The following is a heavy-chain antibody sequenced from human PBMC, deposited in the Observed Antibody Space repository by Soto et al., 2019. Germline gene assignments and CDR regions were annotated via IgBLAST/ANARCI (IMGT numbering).Heavy chain of an antibody. CDR1: G. Sequence: GIDWVRHAPRKGLEWFSGISYTGGSTFYLDSVKGRFTISRDHSKNMVYLQMNVLRAEDSALYYCARGTRPTSWSHELDNWGRGILLTASS. CDR3: ARGTRPTSWSHELDN. J-gene: IGHJ4*03. D-gene: IGHD3-3*01. CDR2: ISYTGGST. V-gene: IGHV3-23*01.